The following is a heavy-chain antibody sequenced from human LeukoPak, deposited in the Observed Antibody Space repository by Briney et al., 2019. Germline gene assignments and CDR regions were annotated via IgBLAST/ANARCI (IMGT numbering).Heavy chain of an antibody. CDR3: AKDGGSGWYEYFDS. D-gene: IGHD6-19*01. V-gene: IGHV3-23*01. J-gene: IGHJ4*02. CDR1: GITLSNYG. CDR2: ISGSGGNT. Sequence: PGGSLRLSCAVSGITLSNYGMSWVRQAPGKGLQWVAGISGSGGNTNYADSVKGRFTISRDNRKNTLYLQMNSLRAEDTAVYYCAKDGGSGWYEYFDSWGQGTLVTVSS.